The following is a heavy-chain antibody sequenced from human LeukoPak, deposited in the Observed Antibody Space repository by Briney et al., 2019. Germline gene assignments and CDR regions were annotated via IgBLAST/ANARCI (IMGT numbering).Heavy chain of an antibody. V-gene: IGHV3-30-3*01. Sequence: GRSLRLSCAASGFTFSSYAMHWVRQAPGKGLEWVAVISYDGSNKYYADSVKGRFTISRDNSKNTLYLQMNSLRAEDTAVYYCARGLGDYDVYWGQGTLVTVSS. CDR2: ISYDGSNK. J-gene: IGHJ4*02. CDR3: ARGLGDYDVY. D-gene: IGHD7-27*01. CDR1: GFTFSSYA.